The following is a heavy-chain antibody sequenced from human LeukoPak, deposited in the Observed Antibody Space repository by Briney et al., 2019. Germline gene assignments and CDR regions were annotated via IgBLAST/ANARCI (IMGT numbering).Heavy chain of an antibody. CDR2: ISYDGSNK. Sequence: AGGSLRLSCAASGFTFSSYGMPWVRQAPGKGLEWVAVISYDGSNKYYADSVKGRFTISRDNSKNTLYLQMNSLRAEDTAVYYCAKDKLVVVTGLVDYWGQGTLVTVSS. D-gene: IGHD3-22*01. CDR3: AKDKLVVVTGLVDY. J-gene: IGHJ4*02. CDR1: GFTFSSYG. V-gene: IGHV3-30*18.